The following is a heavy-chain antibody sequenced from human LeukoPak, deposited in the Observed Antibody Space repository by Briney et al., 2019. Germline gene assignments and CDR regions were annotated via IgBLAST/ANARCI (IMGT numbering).Heavy chain of an antibody. CDR3: ARDGIAAAGSLDY. V-gene: IGHV4-59*06. Sequence: NPSETLSLTCTVSGGSISSYYWSWIRQPPGKGLEWIGYIYYSGSTYYNPSLESRVTISVDTSKNQFSLKLSSVTAADTAVYYCARDGIAAAGSLDYWGQGTLVTVSS. CDR2: IYYSGST. D-gene: IGHD6-13*01. CDR1: GGSISSYY. J-gene: IGHJ4*02.